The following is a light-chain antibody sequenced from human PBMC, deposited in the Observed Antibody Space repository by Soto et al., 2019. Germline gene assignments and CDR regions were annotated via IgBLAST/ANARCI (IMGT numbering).Light chain of an antibody. CDR3: CSYRNSSTYV. CDR2: EVS. Sequence: QSALTQPASVSGSPGQSITIFCTGTSNDVGGYNYVSWYQQHPGKAPKVMIYEVSNRPSGVSNRFSGSKSVNTASLTISGLQGDDEADYYCCSYRNSSTYVFGTGTKVTVL. CDR1: SNDVGGYNY. J-gene: IGLJ1*01. V-gene: IGLV2-14*01.